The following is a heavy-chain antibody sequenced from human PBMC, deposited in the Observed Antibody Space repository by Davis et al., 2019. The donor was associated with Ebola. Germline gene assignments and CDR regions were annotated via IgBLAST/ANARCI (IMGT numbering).Heavy chain of an antibody. CDR1: GFIFSIYD. CDR2: VGIADDT. D-gene: IGHD2-8*02. J-gene: IGHJ6*01. Sequence: GGSLRLSCAASGFIFSIYDMHWVRHATGKGLEWVSAVGIADDTYYSGSVKGRFTVSRENAKNSVYLQLNSLTAGDTAVYYCAREYCADTYCSGMDVWGKGTTVTVSS. V-gene: IGHV3-13*01. CDR3: AREYCADTYCSGMDV.